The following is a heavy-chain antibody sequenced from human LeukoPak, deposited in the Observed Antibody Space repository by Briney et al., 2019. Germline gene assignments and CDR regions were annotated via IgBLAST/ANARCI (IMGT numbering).Heavy chain of an antibody. CDR3: ASDRFYFGV. D-gene: IGHD3-16*01. CDR1: GFTLGNYW. Sequence: GGSLRLSCAASGFTLGNYWMHWVRQAPGKGLEWVANIKLDGTEKYYVDSVKGRFTISRDNAKNSLYLQMNSLRAEDTAVYYCASDRFYFGVWGQGTLVTVSS. J-gene: IGHJ4*02. V-gene: IGHV3-7*05. CDR2: IKLDGTEK.